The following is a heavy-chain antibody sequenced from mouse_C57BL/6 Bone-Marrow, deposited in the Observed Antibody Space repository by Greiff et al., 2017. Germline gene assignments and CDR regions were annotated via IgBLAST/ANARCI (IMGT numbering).Heavy chain of an antibody. CDR2: IYPRSGNT. CDR3: ARRSTTVNY. J-gene: IGHJ2*01. Sequence: VQRVESGAELARPGASVKLSCKASGYTFTSYGISWVKQRTGQGLEWIGEIYPRSGNTYYNEKFKGKATLTADKSSSTAYMELRSLTSEDSAVXFCARRSTTVNYWGQGTTLTVSS. D-gene: IGHD1-1*01. CDR1: GYTFTSYG. V-gene: IGHV1-81*01.